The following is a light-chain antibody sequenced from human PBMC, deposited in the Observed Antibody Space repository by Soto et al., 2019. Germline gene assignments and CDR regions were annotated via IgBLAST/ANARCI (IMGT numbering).Light chain of an antibody. CDR1: KSISRR. CDR2: DAS. J-gene: IGKJ1*01. CDR3: QQYNSYKWT. V-gene: IGKV1-5*01. Sequence: EIQMTQSTSTLSASVGDSVTITCRASKSISRRVAWYQQKPGKAPKVMIYDASSLESGAPSRFSGSGSGTECTLTISSLQTDDVATYYCQQYNSYKWTLGQGTKVDI.